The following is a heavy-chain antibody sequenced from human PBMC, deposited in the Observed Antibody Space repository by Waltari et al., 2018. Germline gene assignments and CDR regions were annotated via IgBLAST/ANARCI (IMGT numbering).Heavy chain of an antibody. CDR1: GYTFTSYD. Sequence: QVQLVQSGAEVKKPGASVKVSCKASGYTFTSYDINWVRQATGQGLEWMGWMNTNSGKTSYAQKVQGRVTITRNTSISTADMELSSRRSEDKAVYYCARVRVSSSSWYVLYYYYGMDVGGQGTTVTVSS. V-gene: IGHV1-8*03. D-gene: IGHD6-13*01. J-gene: IGHJ6*02. CDR2: MNTNSGKT. CDR3: ARVRVSSSSWYVLYYYYGMDV.